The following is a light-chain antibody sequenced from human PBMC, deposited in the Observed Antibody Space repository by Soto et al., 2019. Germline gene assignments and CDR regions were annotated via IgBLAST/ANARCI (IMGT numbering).Light chain of an antibody. CDR3: LQYYTYPRS. J-gene: IGKJ3*01. CDR2: GAS. Sequence: ATRMTQSPSSLSASIGDSVTITCRASQAINSFLAWYQQKPGKPPNLLIYGASYLKSGVPSRFSGSGSGADFTFTISSLQSEDFATYYCLQYYTYPRSFGPGTKVDIK. V-gene: IGKV1-8*01. CDR1: QAINSF.